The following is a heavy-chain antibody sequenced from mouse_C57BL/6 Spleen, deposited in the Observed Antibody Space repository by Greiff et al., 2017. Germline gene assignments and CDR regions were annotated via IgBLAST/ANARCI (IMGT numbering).Heavy chain of an antibody. CDR1: GYSFTDYN. J-gene: IGHJ4*01. CDR2: INPNYGTT. CDR3: ARGAQGPLYYAMDY. D-gene: IGHD3-2*02. Sequence: VQLQQSGPELVKPGASVKISCKASGYSFTDYNMNWVKQSNGKSLEWIGVINPNYGTTSYNQKFKGKATLTVDQSSSTAYMQLNSLTSEDSAVYYGARGAQGPLYYAMDYWGQGTSVTVSS. V-gene: IGHV1-39*01.